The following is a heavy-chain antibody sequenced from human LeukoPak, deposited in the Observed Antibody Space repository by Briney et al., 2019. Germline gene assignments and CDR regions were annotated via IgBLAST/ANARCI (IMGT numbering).Heavy chain of an antibody. V-gene: IGHV3-30*02. CDR2: IWYDGSNK. J-gene: IGHJ5*02. CDR1: GFTFSSYG. Sequence: GGSLRLSCAAYGFTFSSYGMHWVRQAPGKGLEWVAVIWYDGSNKYYTDSVKGRFTISRDNSKNTLYLQMNSLRAEDTAVYYCAKEREYSSSSWFDPWGQGTLVTVSS. D-gene: IGHD6-6*01. CDR3: AKEREYSSSSWFDP.